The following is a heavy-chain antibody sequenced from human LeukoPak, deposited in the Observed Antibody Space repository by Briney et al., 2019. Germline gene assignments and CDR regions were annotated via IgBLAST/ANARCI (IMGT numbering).Heavy chain of an antibody. J-gene: IGHJ4*02. CDR3: AREGVITLPALYYFDY. CDR2: INWNSDSI. D-gene: IGHD3-10*01. CDR1: GFTFDDYA. V-gene: IGHV3-9*01. Sequence: GGSLRLSCAASGFTFDDYAMHWARQAPGKGLEWVSSINWNSDSIGYADSVKGRFTISRDNAKNSLYLQMDSLRAEDTALYYCAREGVITLPALYYFDYWGQGTLVTVSS.